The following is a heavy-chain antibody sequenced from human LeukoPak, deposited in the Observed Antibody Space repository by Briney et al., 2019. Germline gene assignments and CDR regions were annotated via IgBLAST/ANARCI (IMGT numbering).Heavy chain of an antibody. CDR2: IYSGGST. J-gene: IGHJ4*02. Sequence: PGGSLRLSCAASGFTVSSNYMGWVRQAPGKGLDWVSVIYSGGSTYYADSLKGRFTISRDNSKNTLYLQMNSLRAEDTAVYYCARAPTLGPTTVTLYFDYWGQGTLVTVSS. V-gene: IGHV3-66*02. CDR1: GFTVSSNY. CDR3: ARAPTLGPTTVTLYFDY. D-gene: IGHD4-17*01.